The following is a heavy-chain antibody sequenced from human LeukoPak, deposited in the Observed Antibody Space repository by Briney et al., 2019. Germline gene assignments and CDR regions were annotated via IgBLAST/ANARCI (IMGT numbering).Heavy chain of an antibody. J-gene: IGHJ4*02. D-gene: IGHD6-6*01. CDR3: VKDLGSSSVGY. V-gene: IGHV3-64D*09. Sequence: GGSLRLSCSASGFTFSSYAMHWVRQAPGKGLEYVSVISSNGGSTYYVDSVKGRFTISRDNSKNTLYLQMSRLRAEDTAVYYCVKDLGSSSVGYWGQGTLVTVSS. CDR2: ISSNGGST. CDR1: GFTFSSYA.